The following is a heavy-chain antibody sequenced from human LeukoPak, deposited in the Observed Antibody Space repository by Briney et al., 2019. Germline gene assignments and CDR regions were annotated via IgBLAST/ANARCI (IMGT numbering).Heavy chain of an antibody. Sequence: SQTLSLTCAISGDSVSSNSAAWNWIRQSPSRGLEWLGRTYYRSKWYNDYAVSVKSRITINPDTSKNQFSLQLNSVTPEGTAVYYCARDVYIAAAGADAFDIWGQGTMVTVSS. V-gene: IGHV6-1*01. CDR1: GDSVSSNSAA. CDR3: ARDVYIAAAGADAFDI. J-gene: IGHJ3*02. D-gene: IGHD6-13*01. CDR2: TYYRSKWYN.